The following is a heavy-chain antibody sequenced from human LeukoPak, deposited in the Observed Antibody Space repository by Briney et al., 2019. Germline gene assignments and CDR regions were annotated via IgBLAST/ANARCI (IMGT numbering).Heavy chain of an antibody. CDR3: AREGEGAEAAFDY. Sequence: SQTLSLTCAISGDSVSSNSAVWNWIRQSPSRGLEWLGRTYYRSKWKNDYAASVKSRITVNPDTSKNQFSLQLNSVTPDDTALYYCAREGEGAEAAFDYWGQGILVTVSS. CDR1: GDSVSSNSAV. CDR2: TYYRSKWKN. J-gene: IGHJ4*02. D-gene: IGHD6-19*01. V-gene: IGHV6-1*01.